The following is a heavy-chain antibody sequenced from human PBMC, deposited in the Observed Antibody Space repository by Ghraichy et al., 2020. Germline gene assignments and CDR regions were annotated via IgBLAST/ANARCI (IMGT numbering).Heavy chain of an antibody. CDR3: TTLGRDDWCGRYYNDAFDM. J-gene: IGHJ3*02. V-gene: IGHV3-7*01. CDR1: GFIFTNYW. D-gene: IGHD3-22*01. CDR2: IKQDGSPT. Sequence: GGSLRLSCAASGFIFTNYWMNWVRQAPGKGLEWVATIKQDGSPTYYADSVQGRFTISRDNAKNSVHLQMNSLRAEDTAVYYCTTLGRDDWCGRYYNDAFDMWGQGTMVTVSS.